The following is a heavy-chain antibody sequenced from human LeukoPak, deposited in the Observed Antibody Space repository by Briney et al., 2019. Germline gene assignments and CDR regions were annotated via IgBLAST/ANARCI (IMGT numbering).Heavy chain of an antibody. V-gene: IGHV4-30-2*01. J-gene: IGHJ6*03. CDR2: IYHSGST. CDR3: TADYCSGTSCHYYYYYMDV. D-gene: IGHD2-2*01. Sequence: SETLSLTCTVSGGSISSGGYYWSWIRQPPGKGLQWIGYIYHSGSTYYNPSLKSRVTISGDRSKNQFSLKLSSVTTADTAVYYCTADYCSGTSCHYYYYYMDVWGKGTTVTVSS. CDR1: GGSISSGGYY.